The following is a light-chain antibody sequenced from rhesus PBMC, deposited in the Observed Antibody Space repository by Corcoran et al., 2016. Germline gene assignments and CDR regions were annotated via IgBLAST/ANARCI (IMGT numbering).Light chain of an antibody. CDR2: KAS. CDR3: LQYIITPWT. J-gene: IGKJ1*01. CDR1: QGVSSW. Sequence: DIQMTQSPSSLTASVGDTVTITCRASQGVSSWLDWYQQKPGKAPKLLIYKASSLQSGVPASFSGSGSGTDFTLTISSLQAEDVATDYCLQYIITPWTFGQGTKVEIK. V-gene: IGKV1-22*01.